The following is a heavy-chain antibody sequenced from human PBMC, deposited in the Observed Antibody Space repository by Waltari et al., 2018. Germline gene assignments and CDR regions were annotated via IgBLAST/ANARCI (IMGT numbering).Heavy chain of an antibody. CDR2: IYYSGST. CDR1: GGSISSGDYY. D-gene: IGHD3-10*01. V-gene: IGHV4-30-4*08. Sequence: QVQLQESGPGLVKPSQTLSLTCTVSGGSISSGDYYWSWIRQPPGKGLEWIGYIYYSGSTYYNPSLKSRVTISVDTSKNQFSLKLSSVTAADTAVYYCARGGDGSGSYSEYFQHWGQGTLVTVSS. J-gene: IGHJ1*01. CDR3: ARGGDGSGSYSEYFQH.